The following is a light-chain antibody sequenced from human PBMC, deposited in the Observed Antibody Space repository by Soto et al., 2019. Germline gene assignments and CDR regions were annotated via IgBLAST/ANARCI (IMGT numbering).Light chain of an antibody. CDR2: DAS. V-gene: IGKV3-20*01. Sequence: EFVLTQSPGTLSLSPGERATLSCRASQTVRNNYLAWYQQKPGQAPRLLIYDASSRATGIPDRFSGGGSGKDFTLTISRLEPEDFPVYYCQQFSSYPPTFGGGTKADIK. CDR1: QTVRNNY. J-gene: IGKJ4*01. CDR3: QQFSSYPPT.